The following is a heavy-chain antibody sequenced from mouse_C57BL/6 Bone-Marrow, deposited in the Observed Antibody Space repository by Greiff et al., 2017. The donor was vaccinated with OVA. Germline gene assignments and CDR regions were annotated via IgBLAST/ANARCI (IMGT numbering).Heavy chain of an antibody. CDR1: GFSFTTYA. Sequence: DAGGGLVQPKGSLKLSCAASGFSFTTYAMNWVRQAPGKGLEWVARIRSKSNNYATYYADSVKDRFTISRDDSESMLYLQMNNLKTEDTAMYYCVRHGRTGTDFDYWGQGTTLTVSS. D-gene: IGHD4-1*01. V-gene: IGHV10-1*01. CDR3: VRHGRTGTDFDY. J-gene: IGHJ2*01. CDR2: IRSKSNNYAT.